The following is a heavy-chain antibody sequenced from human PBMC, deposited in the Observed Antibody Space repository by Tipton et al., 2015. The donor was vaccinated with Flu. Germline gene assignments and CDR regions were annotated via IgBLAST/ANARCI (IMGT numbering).Heavy chain of an antibody. J-gene: IGHJ3*02. D-gene: IGHD3-10*01. V-gene: IGHV4-39*07. CDR3: SSYYIRAFDI. Sequence: TLSLTCTVSGGSISSYTYYWGWFRQSPGTGLEWIGSIYYRGTTYYNPSLKSRVTMSIDTSKNQFSLKLSSVTAADTAMYYCSSYYIRAFDIWGQGTMVAVSS. CDR2: IYYRGTT. CDR1: GGSISSYTYY.